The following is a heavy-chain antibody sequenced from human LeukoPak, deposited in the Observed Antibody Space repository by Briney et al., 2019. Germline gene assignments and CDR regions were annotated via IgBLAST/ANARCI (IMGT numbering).Heavy chain of an antibody. CDR2: ISSSGSYI. Sequence: GGSLRLSCAASGFTFSSFSMNWVRQAPEKGLEWVSSISSSGSYIYYPDSVKGRFTVFRDNAKNSLYLQMNSLRGEDTAVYYCARDLSRTVTSFDYWGQGALVTVSS. D-gene: IGHD4-17*01. CDR3: ARDLSRTVTSFDY. CDR1: GFTFSSFS. J-gene: IGHJ4*02. V-gene: IGHV3-21*01.